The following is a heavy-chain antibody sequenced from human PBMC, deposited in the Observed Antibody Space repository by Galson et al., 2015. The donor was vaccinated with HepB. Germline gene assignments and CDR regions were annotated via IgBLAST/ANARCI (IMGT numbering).Heavy chain of an antibody. CDR2: ISSSASTI. J-gene: IGHJ6*04. Sequence: SLRLSCAASGFTFSDYYMSWIRQAPGKGLEWLSYISSSASTIYYADSVKGRFTISRDNARNTLYLQMNSLGVEDTAVYYCAKDLRPDGVYDLDVWGKGTTVTVSS. D-gene: IGHD2-8*01. CDR3: AKDLRPDGVYDLDV. V-gene: IGHV3-11*01. CDR1: GFTFSDYY.